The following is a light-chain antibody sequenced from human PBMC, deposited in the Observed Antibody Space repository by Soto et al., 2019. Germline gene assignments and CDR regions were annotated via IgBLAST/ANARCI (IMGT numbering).Light chain of an antibody. CDR3: QQYNSYLWT. V-gene: IGKV1-5*01. CDR2: DAS. J-gene: IGKJ1*01. CDR1: QSISSW. Sequence: DIQMTQSPSTLSASVGDRVTITCRASQSISSWLAWYQQKPGKAPKLLIYDASSLESGVPSRFSGSGSGTEFTLAISSLQPYDFATYYFQQYNSYLWTFGQGTKVEIK.